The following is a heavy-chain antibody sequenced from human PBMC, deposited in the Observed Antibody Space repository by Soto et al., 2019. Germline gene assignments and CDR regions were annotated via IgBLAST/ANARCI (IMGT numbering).Heavy chain of an antibody. CDR3: VKGSERITMVRGVIS. Sequence: GGSLRLSCSASGFTFSSYAMHWVRQAPGKGLEYVSAISSNGGSTYYADSVKGRFTISRDNSKNTLYLQMSSLRAEDTAVYYCVKGSERITMVRGVISWGQGTLVTVSS. CDR1: GFTFSSYA. CDR2: ISSNGGST. V-gene: IGHV3-64D*06. J-gene: IGHJ4*02. D-gene: IGHD3-10*01.